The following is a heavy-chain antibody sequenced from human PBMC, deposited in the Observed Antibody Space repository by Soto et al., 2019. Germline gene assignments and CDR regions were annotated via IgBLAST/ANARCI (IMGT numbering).Heavy chain of an antibody. V-gene: IGHV4-38-2*01. J-gene: IGHJ5*02. D-gene: IGHD3-22*01. CDR3: ARVGPWVPYYYDSSPYTFENWFDP. CDR2: IYHCGST. Sequence: SETLSLTCAVSGYSISSGDYWSWLRQPPGKGLEWIGSIYHCGSTYYNPSLTSRVTLSIDMTNNHVSLILNSVTAADTAVYYCARVGPWVPYYYDSSPYTFENWFDPWGQGTLVAVSS. CDR1: GYSISSGDY.